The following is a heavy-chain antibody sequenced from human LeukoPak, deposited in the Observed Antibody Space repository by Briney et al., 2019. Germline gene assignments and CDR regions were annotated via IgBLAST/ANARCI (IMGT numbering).Heavy chain of an antibody. CDR2: IIPIFGTA. J-gene: IGHJ4*02. V-gene: IGHV1-69*01. Sequence: GSSVKVSCKASGGTFSSYAISWVRQAPGQGLEWMGGIIPIFGTANYAQKFQGRVTITADESTSTAYMELSSLRSEDTAVYYCAREKVGATLFDYWGQGTLVTVSS. CDR1: GGTFSSYA. D-gene: IGHD1-26*01. CDR3: AREKVGATLFDY.